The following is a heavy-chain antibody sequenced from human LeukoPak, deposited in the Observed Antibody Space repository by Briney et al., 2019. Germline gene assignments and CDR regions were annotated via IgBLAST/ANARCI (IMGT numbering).Heavy chain of an antibody. D-gene: IGHD3-3*01. J-gene: IGHJ5*02. Sequence: GASVKVSCKASGYTFTSYYMHWVRQAPGQGLEWMGIINPSGGSTSYAQKFQGRVTMTRDTSTSTVYMELSSLRSEDTAVYYCARDSSPGARFGVVIIGFDPWGRGTLVTVSS. CDR1: GYTFTSYY. V-gene: IGHV1-46*01. CDR2: INPSGGST. CDR3: ARDSSPGARFGVVIIGFDP.